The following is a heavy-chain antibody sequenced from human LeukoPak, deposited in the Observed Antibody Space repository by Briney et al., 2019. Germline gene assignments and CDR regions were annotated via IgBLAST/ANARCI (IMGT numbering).Heavy chain of an antibody. V-gene: IGHV3-53*01. CDR1: RFTVSSNY. J-gene: IGHJ3*02. Sequence: QPGGSLRLSCAASRFTVSSNYMSWVRQAPGEGLEWVSVIYSGGSTYYADSVKGRFTISRDNSKNTLYLQMNSLRAEDTAVYYCASRYSSSWYDAFDIWGQGTMVTVSS. CDR3: ASRYSSSWYDAFDI. D-gene: IGHD6-13*01. CDR2: IYSGGST.